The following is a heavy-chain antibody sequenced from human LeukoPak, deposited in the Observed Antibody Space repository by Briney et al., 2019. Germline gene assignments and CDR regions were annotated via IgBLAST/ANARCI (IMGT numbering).Heavy chain of an antibody. V-gene: IGHV3-23*01. CDR1: GFTFSSYA. J-gene: IGHJ4*02. CDR2: IRVSGST. CDR3: AKGTGDTAYYFDF. D-gene: IGHD7-27*01. Sequence: GGSLRLSCTTSGFTFSSYALSWVRQAPGKGLEWVSGIRVSGSTYYPDSVTGRFTISRDNSENTLYLQMSGLRAEDTAIYYCAKGTGDTAYYFDFWGQGTLVTVSS.